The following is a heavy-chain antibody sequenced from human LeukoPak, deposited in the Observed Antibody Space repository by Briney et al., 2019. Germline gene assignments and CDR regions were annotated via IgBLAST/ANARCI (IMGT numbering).Heavy chain of an antibody. V-gene: IGHV4-39*07. Sequence: SETLSLTCTVSGGSISSSSYYWGWIRQPPGKGLEWIGSIYYSGSTYYNPSLKSRVTISVDTSKNQFSLKLSSVTAADTAVYYCASQQQLVLLDWFDPWGQGTLVTVSS. J-gene: IGHJ5*02. D-gene: IGHD6-13*01. CDR1: GGSISSSSYY. CDR2: IYYSGST. CDR3: ASQQQLVLLDWFDP.